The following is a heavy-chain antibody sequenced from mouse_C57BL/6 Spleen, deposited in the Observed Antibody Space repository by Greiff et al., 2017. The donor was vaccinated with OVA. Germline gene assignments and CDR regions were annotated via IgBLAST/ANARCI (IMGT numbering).Heavy chain of an antibody. V-gene: IGHV5-4*01. J-gene: IGHJ2*01. CDR1: GFTFSSYA. D-gene: IGHD2-4*01. CDR3: ARDSPSYFDYYFDY. CDR2: ISDGGSYT. Sequence: EVQVVESGGGLVKPGGSLKLSCAASGFTFSSYAMSWVRQTPEKRLEWVATISDGGSYTYYPDNVKGRFTISRDNAKNNLYLQLSHLKSEDTAMYYCARDSPSYFDYYFDYWGQGTTLTVSS.